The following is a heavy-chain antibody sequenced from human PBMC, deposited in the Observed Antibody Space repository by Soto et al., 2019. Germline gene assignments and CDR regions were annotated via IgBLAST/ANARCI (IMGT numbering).Heavy chain of an antibody. CDR3: LKPTYYDILTGYPARAAFDI. D-gene: IGHD3-9*01. CDR2: ISSNGGST. Sequence: PGGSLRLSWSASGFTFSSYAMHWVRQAPGKGLEYVSAISSNGGSTYYADSVKGRFTISRDNSKNTLYLQMSSLRAEDTSVYYCLKPTYYDILTGYPARAAFDIWGQGTMVTVSS. V-gene: IGHV3-64D*06. J-gene: IGHJ3*02. CDR1: GFTFSSYA.